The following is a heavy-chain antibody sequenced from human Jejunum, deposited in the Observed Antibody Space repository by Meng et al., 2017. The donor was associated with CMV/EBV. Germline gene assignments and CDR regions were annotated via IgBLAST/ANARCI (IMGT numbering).Heavy chain of an antibody. V-gene: IGHV3-53*01. D-gene: IGHD3-16*01. CDR3: ASRSRVTMIRGDYYALDV. CDR1: VDNNY. CDR2: ICSGGNR. Sequence: VDNNYMSWGRQAPGKGLEWVSVICSGGNRYYAEYAKGRFTILGNAAKNTLKLQMNSLRVEDTAVYYCASRSRVTMIRGDYYALDVWSHGTTVTVSS. J-gene: IGHJ6*02.